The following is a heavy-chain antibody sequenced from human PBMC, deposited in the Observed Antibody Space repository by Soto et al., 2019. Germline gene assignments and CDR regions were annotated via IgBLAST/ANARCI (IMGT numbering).Heavy chain of an antibody. CDR3: AREGVLRYFDWSPLTSYYYYYGMDV. CDR2: ISAYNGNT. Sequence: ASVKVSCKASGYTFTSYGISWVRQAPGQGLEWMGWISAYNGNTNYAQKLQGRVTMATDTSTSTAYMELRSLRSDDTAVYYCAREGVLRYFDWSPLTSYYYYYGMDVWGQGTTVTVSS. D-gene: IGHD3-9*01. CDR1: GYTFTSYG. J-gene: IGHJ6*02. V-gene: IGHV1-18*01.